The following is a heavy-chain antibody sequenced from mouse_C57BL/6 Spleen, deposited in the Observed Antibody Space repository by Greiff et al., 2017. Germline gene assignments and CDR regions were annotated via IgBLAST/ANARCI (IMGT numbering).Heavy chain of an antibody. V-gene: IGHV1-62-2*01. J-gene: IGHJ2*01. Sequence: QVHVKQSGAELVKPGASVKLSCKASGYTFTEYTIHWVKQRSGQGLEWIGWFYPGSGSIKYNEKFKDKATLTADKSSSTVYMELSRLTSEDSAVYFCARHGDYGSSYGYFDYWGQGTTLTVSS. CDR1: GYTFTEYT. CDR2: FYPGSGSI. CDR3: ARHGDYGSSYGYFDY. D-gene: IGHD1-1*01.